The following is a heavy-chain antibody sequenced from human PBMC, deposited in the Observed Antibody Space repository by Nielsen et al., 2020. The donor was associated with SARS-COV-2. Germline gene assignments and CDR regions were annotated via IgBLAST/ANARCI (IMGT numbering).Heavy chain of an antibody. J-gene: IGHJ6*02. CDR2: ISAYNGNT. CDR1: GYTFTSYG. D-gene: IGHD1-26*01. V-gene: IGHV1-18*01. Sequence: ASVKVSCKASGYTFTSYGISWVRQAPGQGLEWMGWISAYNGNTNYAQKLQGRVTMTTDTSTSTAYMELRSLRSEDTAVYYCAASLLDRWELLDYYYYGMDVWGQGTTVTVSS. CDR3: AASLLDRWELLDYYYYGMDV.